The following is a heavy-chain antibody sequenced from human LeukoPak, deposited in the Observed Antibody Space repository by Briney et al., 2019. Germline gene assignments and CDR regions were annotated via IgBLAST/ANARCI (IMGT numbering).Heavy chain of an antibody. Sequence: GGSLRLSCAASGFTFNSYWMTWVRRAPGKGLEWVADIKQDGSDKYYAGSVKGRFTISRDNAKNSLYLQMNSLRAEDTAVYFCARYNSAWKTDDYWGQGTLVTVSS. V-gene: IGHV3-7*03. CDR3: ARYNSAWKTDDY. D-gene: IGHD6-19*01. J-gene: IGHJ4*02. CDR2: IKQDGSDK. CDR1: GFTFNSYW.